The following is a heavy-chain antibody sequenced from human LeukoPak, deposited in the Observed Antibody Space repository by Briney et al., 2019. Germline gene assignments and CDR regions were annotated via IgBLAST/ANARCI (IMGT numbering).Heavy chain of an antibody. V-gene: IGHV4-34*01. CDR1: GGSFSGYY. J-gene: IGHJ5*02. CDR2: INHSGST. D-gene: IGHD6-13*01. Sequence: PSETLSLTCAVYGGSFSGYYWSWIRQPPGKGLEWIGEINHSGSTNYNPSLKSRVTISVDTSKNQFSLKLSSVTAAGTAVYYCARLAAAGHSNWFDPWGQGTLVTVST. CDR3: ARLAAAGHSNWFDP.